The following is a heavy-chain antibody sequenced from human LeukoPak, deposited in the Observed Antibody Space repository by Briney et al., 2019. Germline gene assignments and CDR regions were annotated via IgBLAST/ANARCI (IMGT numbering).Heavy chain of an antibody. CDR2: IYHSGST. CDR1: GGSISSGGYF. D-gene: IGHD3-10*01. V-gene: IGHV4-30-2*01. Sequence: SQTLSLTCAVSGGSISSGGYFWSWIRQPPGKGLEWIGYIYHSGSTYYSPSLESRVTISVDKSKNQFSLKLSSVTAADTAVYYCARVVGWFGDSWFDHWGQGTLVTVSS. J-gene: IGHJ5*02. CDR3: ARVVGWFGDSWFDH.